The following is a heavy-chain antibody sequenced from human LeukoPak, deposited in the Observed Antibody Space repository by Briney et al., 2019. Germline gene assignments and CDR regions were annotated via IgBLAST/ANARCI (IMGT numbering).Heavy chain of an antibody. CDR1: GFTFSSYA. Sequence: GGSLRLSCAASGFTFSSYAMPWVRQAPGKGLEYVSAISSNGGSTYYANSVKGRFTISRDNSKNTLYLQMGSLRAEDMAVYYCARDARIDSSGWSNYYYYYGMDVWGQGTTVTVSS. CDR2: ISSNGGST. V-gene: IGHV3-64*01. D-gene: IGHD6-19*01. J-gene: IGHJ6*02. CDR3: ARDARIDSSGWSNYYYYYGMDV.